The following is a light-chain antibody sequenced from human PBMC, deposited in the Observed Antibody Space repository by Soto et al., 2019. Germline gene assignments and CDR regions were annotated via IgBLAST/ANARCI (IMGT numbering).Light chain of an antibody. J-gene: IGKJ5*01. CDR3: QHRYNWPPA. V-gene: IGKV3-11*01. CDR1: QSVSNY. CDR2: DAS. Sequence: EIVLTQSPATLSLSPGERATLSCRASQSVSNYLGWYQQRPGQAPRLLIYDASERATGIPARFSGSGSGTDFTPTINSLEPEDFAVYDCQHRYNWPPAFGQGTRLETK.